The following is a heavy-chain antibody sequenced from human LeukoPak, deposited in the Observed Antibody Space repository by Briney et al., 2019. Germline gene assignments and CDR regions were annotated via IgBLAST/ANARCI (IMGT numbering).Heavy chain of an antibody. CDR2: IKQDGSEK. D-gene: IGHD4-23*01. Sequence: GGSLRLSCAASGFTFSSYWMSWVRQAPGKGLEWVANIKQDGSEKYYVDSVKGRFTISRDNAKNSLYLQMDSPRAEDTAVYYCARSTVVTDFDYWGQGTLVTVSS. V-gene: IGHV3-7*01. J-gene: IGHJ4*02. CDR1: GFTFSSYW. CDR3: ARSTVVTDFDY.